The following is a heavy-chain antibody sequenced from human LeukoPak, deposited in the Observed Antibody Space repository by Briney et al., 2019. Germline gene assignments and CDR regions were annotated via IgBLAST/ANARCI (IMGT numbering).Heavy chain of an antibody. Sequence: GGSLRLSCAASGFTFDNYIMNWVRQAPGKGLEWVSYISRSGSTIYYADSVKGRFTISRDNAKNSLYLQMNSLRAEDTAVYYCARETSRWYSNSSEFDYWGQGTLVTVSS. J-gene: IGHJ4*02. CDR1: GFTFDNYI. V-gene: IGHV3-48*04. D-gene: IGHD6-6*01. CDR3: ARETSRWYSNSSEFDY. CDR2: ISRSGSTI.